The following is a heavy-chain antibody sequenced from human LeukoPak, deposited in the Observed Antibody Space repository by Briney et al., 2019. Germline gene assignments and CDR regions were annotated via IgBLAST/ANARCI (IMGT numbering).Heavy chain of an antibody. J-gene: IGHJ6*03. CDR2: IWYDGSNK. CDR3: ARDLSSYYYYMDV. Sequence: GGSLRLSCAASGFTFSSYGMHWVRQAPGKGLEWVAVIWYDGSNKYYADSVKGRFTISRDNSKNTLYLQMNSLRAEDTAVYYCARDLSSYYYYMDVRGKGTTVTVSS. V-gene: IGHV3-33*01. CDR1: GFTFSSYG.